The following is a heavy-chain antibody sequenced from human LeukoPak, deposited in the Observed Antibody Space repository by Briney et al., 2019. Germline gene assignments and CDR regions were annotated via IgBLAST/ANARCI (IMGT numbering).Heavy chain of an antibody. D-gene: IGHD6-6*01. CDR2: IKQDGSEE. Sequence: GGSLRLSCAASGFTFSNYWMAWVRQAPGKGLEWVANIKQDGSEEVYVDSLKGRFTISRDNAKNSLFLQMNTLRAEDTAVYYCARDPYSSTWSYGMDVWGQGTTVTVSS. CDR1: GFTFSNYW. CDR3: ARDPYSSTWSYGMDV. V-gene: IGHV3-7*05. J-gene: IGHJ6*02.